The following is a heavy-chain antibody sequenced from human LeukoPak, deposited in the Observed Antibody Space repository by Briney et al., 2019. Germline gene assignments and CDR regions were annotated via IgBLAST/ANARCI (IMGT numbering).Heavy chain of an antibody. J-gene: IGHJ3*02. Sequence: PSQTLSLTLSVFAASISSGSYYSGWIRQPAGKGLEWMGRIYTSGSTNYNPSLKSRVAISVDTSKNQFSLKLSSVTAADTAVYYCARGPTSLEDAFDIWGQGTMVTVSS. CDR1: AASISSGSYY. CDR3: ARGPTSLEDAFDI. CDR2: IYTSGST. V-gene: IGHV4-61*02. D-gene: IGHD5-24*01.